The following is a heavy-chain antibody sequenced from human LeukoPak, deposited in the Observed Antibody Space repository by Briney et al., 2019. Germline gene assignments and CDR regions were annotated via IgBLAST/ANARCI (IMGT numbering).Heavy chain of an antibody. CDR3: ARERKEVYAIDY. V-gene: IGHV3-30-3*01. CDR1: GFTFSSYA. J-gene: IGHJ4*02. Sequence: GGSLRLSCAASGFTFSSYAMHWVRQAPGKGLEWVAVISYDGSNKYYADSVKGRFTISRDNSKNTLYLLMNSLRAEDTAVYYCARERKEVYAIDYWGQGTLVTVSS. CDR2: ISYDGSNK. D-gene: IGHD2-8*01.